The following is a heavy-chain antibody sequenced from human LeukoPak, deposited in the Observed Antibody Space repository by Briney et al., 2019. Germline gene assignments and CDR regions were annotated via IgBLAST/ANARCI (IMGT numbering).Heavy chain of an antibody. J-gene: IGHJ4*02. D-gene: IGHD3-22*01. V-gene: IGHV3-48*03. CDR2: ISSSGSTI. CDR3: ARGWVYYDSSGYYPLSPFDY. Sequence: PGGSLRLSCAASGFTFSSYEMNWVRQAPGKGLEWVSYISSSGSTIYYADSVKGRFTISRDNAKNSLYLQMNSLRSEHTAVYYCARGWVYYDSSGYYPLSPFDYWGQGTLVTVSS. CDR1: GFTFSSYE.